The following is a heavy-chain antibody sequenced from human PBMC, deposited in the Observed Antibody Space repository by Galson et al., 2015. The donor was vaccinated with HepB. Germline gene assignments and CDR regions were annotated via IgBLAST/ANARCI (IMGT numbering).Heavy chain of an antibody. D-gene: IGHD6-13*01. Sequence: ETLSLTCTVSGGSISSYYWSWLRQPPGKGLEWIGYIYYSGSTNYNPTLKSRVTISVDTSKNQFSLKLSSVTAADTAVYYCAGYSDEYSSSWYRHYYGMDVWGQGTTVTVSS. CDR2: IYYSGST. CDR3: AGYSDEYSSSWYRHYYGMDV. CDR1: GGSISSYY. J-gene: IGHJ6*02. V-gene: IGHV4-59*01.